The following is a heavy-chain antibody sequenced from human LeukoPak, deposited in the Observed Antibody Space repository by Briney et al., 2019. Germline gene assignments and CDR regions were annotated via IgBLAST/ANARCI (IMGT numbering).Heavy chain of an antibody. V-gene: IGHV4-59*01. CDR2: IYYSGST. CDR1: GGSISSYY. CDR3: ARVRYSSGWYLSYFDY. D-gene: IGHD6-19*01. Sequence: PSETLSLTCTVSGGSISSYYWSWIRQPPGKGLEWIGYIYYSGSTNYNPSLKSRVTISVDTSKNQFSLKLSSVTAADTAVYYCARVRYSSGWYLSYFDYWGQGTLVTVPS. J-gene: IGHJ4*02.